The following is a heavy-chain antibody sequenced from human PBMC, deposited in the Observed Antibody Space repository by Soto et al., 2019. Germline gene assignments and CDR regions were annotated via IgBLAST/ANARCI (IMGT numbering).Heavy chain of an antibody. D-gene: IGHD6-13*01. V-gene: IGHV3-33*01. J-gene: IGHJ4*02. Sequence: LRLSCGASGFTFSNYGMHRVRQAPGKGLEWVAVIWYDGSNKYYADSVKGRFSISRDNSNNTLYLQMDSLRAEDTAVYYCGAGKSYFDYWGQGTLVTVSS. CDR3: GAGKSYFDY. CDR1: GFTFSNYG. CDR2: IWYDGSNK.